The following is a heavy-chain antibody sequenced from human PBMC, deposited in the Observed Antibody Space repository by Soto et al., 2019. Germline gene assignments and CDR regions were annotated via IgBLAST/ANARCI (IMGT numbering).Heavy chain of an antibody. V-gene: IGHV3-13*01. Sequence: GGSLRLSCAASGFTFSSYDMHWVRQATGKGLEWVSAIGTAGDTYYPGSVKGRFTISRENAKNSLYLQMNSLRAEDTAVYYCARDLPVTTYLEYYYYYGMDVWGQGTTVTVSS. J-gene: IGHJ6*02. CDR3: ARDLPVTTYLEYYYYYGMDV. D-gene: IGHD4-17*01. CDR1: GFTFSSYD. CDR2: IGTAGDT.